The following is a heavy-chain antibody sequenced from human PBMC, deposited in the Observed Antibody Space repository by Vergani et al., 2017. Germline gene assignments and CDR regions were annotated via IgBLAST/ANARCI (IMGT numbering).Heavy chain of an antibody. D-gene: IGHD2-15*01. CDR2: ISYDGSNK. V-gene: IGHV3-30-3*01. J-gene: IGHJ4*02. Sequence: QVQLVESGGGVVQPGRSLRLSCAASGFTFSSYAMHWVRQAPGKGLEWVAVISYDGSNKYYADSVKGRFTISRDNSKNTLYLQMNSLRAEDTAVYYCARAIVVVVAATSPIDYWGQGTLVTVSS. CDR3: ARAIVVVVAATSPIDY. CDR1: GFTFSSYA.